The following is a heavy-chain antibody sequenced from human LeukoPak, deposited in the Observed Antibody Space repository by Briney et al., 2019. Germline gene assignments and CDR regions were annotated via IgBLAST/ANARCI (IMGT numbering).Heavy chain of an antibody. CDR3: ARGANFGDSGLDAFDI. V-gene: IGHV4-59*11. CDR1: GGSISNHY. D-gene: IGHD4-17*01. Sequence: PSETLSLTCTVSGGSISNHYWSWIRQPPGKGLEWIGYIYYSGTSNYSPSLYSRVTMSVDTSKNQFSLNLNSVTAADTAVYYCARGANFGDSGLDAFDIWGQGTMVTVSS. CDR2: IYYSGTS. J-gene: IGHJ3*02.